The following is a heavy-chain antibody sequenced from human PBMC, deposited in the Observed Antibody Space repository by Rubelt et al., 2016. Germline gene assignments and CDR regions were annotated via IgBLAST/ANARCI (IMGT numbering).Heavy chain of an antibody. CDR2: IHSGGST. Sequence: EVQLVESGGGLIQPGGSLRLSCAASGLTVSSNYMTWVHQVPGKGLEWVSIIHSGGSTYYADSVKGRFTISRDESKNTLYLQMNSLRAEDTAVYYCARAKIAARPFDFWGPGTLVTVSS. D-gene: IGHD6-6*01. J-gene: IGHJ4*02. CDR1: GLTVSSNY. CDR3: ARAKIAARPFDF. V-gene: IGHV3-53*01.